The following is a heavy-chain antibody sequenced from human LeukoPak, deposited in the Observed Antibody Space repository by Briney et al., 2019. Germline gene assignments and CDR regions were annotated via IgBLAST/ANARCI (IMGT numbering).Heavy chain of an antibody. CDR3: AKEGGASRFDY. CDR2: ISYDGSNK. Sequence: GGSLRLSCAASGFTFSSYAMHWVRQAPGKGLEWVAVISYDGSNKYYADSVKGRFTISRDNSKNTLYLQMNSLRAEDTAVYYCAKEGGASRFDYWGQGTLVTVSS. J-gene: IGHJ4*02. V-gene: IGHV3-30*04. D-gene: IGHD5-12*01. CDR1: GFTFSSYA.